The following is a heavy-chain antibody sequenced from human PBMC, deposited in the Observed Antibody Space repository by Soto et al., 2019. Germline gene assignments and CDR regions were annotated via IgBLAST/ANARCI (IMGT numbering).Heavy chain of an antibody. Sequence: SETLSLTCAVYGGSFSGYYWSWIRQPPGKGLEWIGEINHSGSTNYNPSLKSRVTISVDTSKNQFSLKLSSVTAADTAVYYCARSLLDFWSGYGYYFDYWGQGTLVTVSS. V-gene: IGHV4-34*01. CDR2: INHSGST. D-gene: IGHD3-3*01. CDR1: GGSFSGYY. J-gene: IGHJ4*02. CDR3: ARSLLDFWSGYGYYFDY.